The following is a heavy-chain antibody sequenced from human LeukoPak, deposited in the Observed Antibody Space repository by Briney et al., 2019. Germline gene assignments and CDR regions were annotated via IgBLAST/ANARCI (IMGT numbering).Heavy chain of an antibody. CDR3: AIEYSYGHNWFDP. V-gene: IGHV1-18*01. CDR1: GYTFTSYG. J-gene: IGHJ5*02. D-gene: IGHD5-18*01. Sequence: ASVKVSCKASGYTFTSYGISWVRQAPGQGLEWMGWISAYNGNTNYAQKLQGRVTMTTDTSTSTAYMELRSLRSEDTAVYYCAIEYSYGHNWFDPWGQGTLVTVSS. CDR2: ISAYNGNT.